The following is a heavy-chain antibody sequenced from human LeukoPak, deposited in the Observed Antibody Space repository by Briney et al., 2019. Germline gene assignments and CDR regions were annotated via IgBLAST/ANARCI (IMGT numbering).Heavy chain of an antibody. CDR2: IDHSGST. V-gene: IGHV4-34*01. CDR1: GGSFSGYY. D-gene: IGHD6-19*01. Sequence: SETLSLTCAVYGGSFSGYYWSWIRQPPGEGLEWIGEIDHSGSTNYNPSLKSRVALSVGTSKNQFSLKLSSVTAADTAVYHCARRRSSGWYYFDYWGQGTQVTVSS. J-gene: IGHJ4*02. CDR3: ARRRSSGWYYFDY.